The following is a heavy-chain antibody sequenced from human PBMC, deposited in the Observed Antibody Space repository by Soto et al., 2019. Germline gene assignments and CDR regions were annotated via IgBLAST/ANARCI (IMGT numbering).Heavy chain of an antibody. V-gene: IGHV3-48*02. J-gene: IGHJ4*02. D-gene: IGHD6-6*01. CDR3: ARDEGYSSSIAY. Sequence: GGSLRLSCAASGFTFRSYSMNWVRQAPGKGLEWVSYISSSSGIIYYADSVKGRFTVSRDNAKNSLYLQINSLRDDDTAVYYCARDEGYSSSIAYWGQGILVTVSS. CDR2: ISSSSGII. CDR1: GFTFRSYS.